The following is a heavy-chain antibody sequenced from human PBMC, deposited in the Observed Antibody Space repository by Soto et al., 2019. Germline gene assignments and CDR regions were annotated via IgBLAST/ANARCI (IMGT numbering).Heavy chain of an antibody. CDR2: ISSSSSTI. CDR3: ARVYSYDYGDYHYYYGMDV. CDR1: GFTFSSYS. Sequence: LRLSCAASGFTFSSYSMNWVRQAPGKGLEWVSYISSSSSTIYYADSVKGRFTISRDNAKNSLYLQMNSLRDEDTAVYYCARVYSYDYGDYHYYYGMDVWGQGTTVTVSS. D-gene: IGHD4-17*01. V-gene: IGHV3-48*02. J-gene: IGHJ6*02.